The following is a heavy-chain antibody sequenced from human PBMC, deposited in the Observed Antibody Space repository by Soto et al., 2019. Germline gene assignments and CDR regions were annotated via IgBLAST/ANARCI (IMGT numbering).Heavy chain of an antibody. J-gene: IGHJ4*02. V-gene: IGHV1-3*01. CDR1: GYTFTSYA. CDR3: ARDRGTYSTPAH. Sequence: VSVKVSCKASGYTFTSYAMHWVRQAPGQRLEWMGWINAGNGNTKYSQKFQGRVTITRDTSASTAYMELSSLRSEDTAVYYCARDRGTYSTPAHWGQGTLVTASS. CDR2: INAGNGNT. D-gene: IGHD6-13*01.